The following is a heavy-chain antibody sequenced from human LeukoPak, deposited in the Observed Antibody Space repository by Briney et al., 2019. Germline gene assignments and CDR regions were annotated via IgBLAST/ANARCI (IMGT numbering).Heavy chain of an antibody. Sequence: GGSLRLSCAASGFTFSSYAMSWVRQAPGKGLEWVSAISGSGGSTYYADSVKGRFTISRDNSKNTLYLQMNGLRAEDTAVYYCAKVDDYGDYVGAFDIWGQGTMVTVSS. V-gene: IGHV3-23*01. D-gene: IGHD4-17*01. CDR3: AKVDDYGDYVGAFDI. CDR1: GFTFSSYA. J-gene: IGHJ3*02. CDR2: ISGSGGST.